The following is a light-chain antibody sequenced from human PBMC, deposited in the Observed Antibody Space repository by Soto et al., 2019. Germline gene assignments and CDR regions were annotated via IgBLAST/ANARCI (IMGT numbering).Light chain of an antibody. CDR1: QSISTY. V-gene: IGKV1-39*01. CDR3: QQSYSPPRT. Sequence: DIQMNQSPFSLSASVGDRVTITCRASQSISTYLNWYQQKPGKAPEHPIYGASSLHSGVPSSFSGSGSGTDFTLTISSLQPEDFTTYSSQQSYSPPRTFGKGTKVEI. J-gene: IGKJ1*01. CDR2: GAS.